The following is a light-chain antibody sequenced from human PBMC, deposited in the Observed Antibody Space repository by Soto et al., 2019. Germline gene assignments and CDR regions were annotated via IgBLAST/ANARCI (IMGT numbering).Light chain of an antibody. V-gene: IGKV1-39*01. CDR2: AAS. J-gene: IGKJ4*01. CDR3: QQLESYPST. CDR1: QSISSY. Sequence: DIQMTQSPSSLSASVGDSVTITCRASQSISSYLNWYQQKPGKAPKLLIYAASTLQSGVPSRFSGSGSGTDFTLTISSLQPEDFATYYCQQLESYPSTFGGGTKVDI.